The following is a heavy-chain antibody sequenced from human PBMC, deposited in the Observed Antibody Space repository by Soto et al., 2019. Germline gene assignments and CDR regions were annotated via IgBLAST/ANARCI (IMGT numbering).Heavy chain of an antibody. Sequence: PGGSLRLSCAASGFTFSGYSRSWVRQAPGKGLEWVSAISCSSGSTYYADSVKGRFTIYRDNSKNTLYLQMNSLRAEDTAVYYCAKVSSHYYMDVWGKGTTVTVSS. CDR2: ISCSSGST. D-gene: IGHD6-19*01. CDR3: AKVSSHYYMDV. J-gene: IGHJ6*03. V-gene: IGHV3-23*01. CDR1: GFTFSGYS.